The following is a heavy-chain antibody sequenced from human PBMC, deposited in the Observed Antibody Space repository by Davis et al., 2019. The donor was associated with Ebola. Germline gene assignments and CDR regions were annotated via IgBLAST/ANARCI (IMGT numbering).Heavy chain of an antibody. Sequence: SETLSLTCTVSGGSISSSSYYWGWIRQPPGKGLEWIGSIYYSGSTNYNPSLKSRVTISVDTSKNQFSLKLSSVTAADTAVYYCAGMLDYGDSGLDYWGQGTLVTVSS. V-gene: IGHV4-39*07. J-gene: IGHJ4*02. CDR2: IYYSGST. CDR3: AGMLDYGDSGLDY. CDR1: GGSISSSSYY. D-gene: IGHD4-17*01.